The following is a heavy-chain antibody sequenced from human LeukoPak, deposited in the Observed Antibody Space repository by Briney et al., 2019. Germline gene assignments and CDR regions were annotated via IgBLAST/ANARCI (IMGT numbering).Heavy chain of an antibody. CDR3: ARHNSDHFWISDMDV. CDR1: GYSSTSYW. CDR2: IYPGDSDT. V-gene: IGHV5-51*01. J-gene: IGHJ6*02. Sequence: PGESLKISCKGSGYSSTSYWIGWVRQMPGKGLEWMGIIYPGDSDTRYSPSFQGQVTISADKSISTAYLQWSSLKASDTAMYYCARHNSDHFWISDMDVWGQGTTVTVSS. D-gene: IGHD2/OR15-2a*01.